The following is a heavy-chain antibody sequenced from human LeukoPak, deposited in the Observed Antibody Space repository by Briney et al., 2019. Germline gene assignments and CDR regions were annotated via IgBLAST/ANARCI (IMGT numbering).Heavy chain of an antibody. CDR1: GYPISSGYY. CDR2: IYHSGST. J-gene: IGHJ4*02. CDR3: ARDHCSSTSCYNYFDY. V-gene: IGHV4-38-2*02. D-gene: IGHD2-2*02. Sequence: SETLSLTCTVSGYPISSGYYWGWIRQPPGKGLEWIGSIYHSGSTYYNPSLKSRVTISVDTSKSQFSLKLSSVTAADTAVYYCARDHCSSTSCYNYFDYWGQGTLVTVSS.